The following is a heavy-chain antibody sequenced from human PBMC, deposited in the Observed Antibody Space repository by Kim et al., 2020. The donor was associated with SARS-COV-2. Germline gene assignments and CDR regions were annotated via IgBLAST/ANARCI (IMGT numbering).Heavy chain of an antibody. D-gene: IGHD3-16*01. V-gene: IGHV3-23*01. CDR2: ITGNGADT. CDR3: ARASGGYYETSGYPFDY. Sequence: GGSLRLSCAASGFTFSSYAMTWVRQAPGKGLEWVSSITGNGADTSHADSVKRRITISRDNSMNTLSLQMISLEAEDTAIYYCARASGGYYETSGYPFDYWGHGTLVTVSS. CDR1: GFTFSSYA. J-gene: IGHJ4*01.